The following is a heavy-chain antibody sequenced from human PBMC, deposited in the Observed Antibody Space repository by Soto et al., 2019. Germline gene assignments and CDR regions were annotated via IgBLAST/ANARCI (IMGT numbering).Heavy chain of an antibody. V-gene: IGHV1-8*01. CDR3: ARLGDIVVVPAARNDYYYYMDV. CDR1: GYTFTSYD. J-gene: IGHJ6*03. CDR2: MNPNSGNT. Sequence: GASVKVSCKASGYTFTSYDINCVRLATGQGLESMGWMNPNSGNTGYAQKFQGRVTMTRNTSISTAYMELSSLRSEDTAVYYCARLGDIVVVPAARNDYYYYMDVWGKGTTVTVSS. D-gene: IGHD2-2*01.